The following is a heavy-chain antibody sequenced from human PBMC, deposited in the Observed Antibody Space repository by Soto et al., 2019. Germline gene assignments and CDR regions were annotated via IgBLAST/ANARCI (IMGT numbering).Heavy chain of an antibody. Sequence: QLQLQESGPGLVKPSETLSLTCTVSGGSISSSSYYWGWIRQPPGKGLEWIGSIYYSGSTYYNPSLKSRVTISVDTSKNQFSLKLSSVTAADTAVYYCASRYSNFLTYNWFDPWGQGTLVTVSS. V-gene: IGHV4-39*01. CDR3: ASRYSNFLTYNWFDP. J-gene: IGHJ5*02. D-gene: IGHD2-15*01. CDR1: GGSISSSSYY. CDR2: IYYSGST.